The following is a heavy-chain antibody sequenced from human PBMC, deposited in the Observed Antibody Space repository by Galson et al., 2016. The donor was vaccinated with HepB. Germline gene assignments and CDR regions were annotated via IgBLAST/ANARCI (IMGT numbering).Heavy chain of an antibody. CDR1: GVTFKNYA. V-gene: IGHV3-30-3*01. J-gene: IGHJ4*02. D-gene: IGHD6-19*01. CDR3: ATDAGSMAVAGTRVDF. CDR2: ISYEGSNK. Sequence: SLRLSCAASGVTFKNYAMHWVRQAPGKGLEWVTLISYEGSNKNYADSVKGRFTISRDNSKDTLYLQMNNLRPEDTAVYYCATDAGSMAVAGTRVDFWGQGSLVTVSS.